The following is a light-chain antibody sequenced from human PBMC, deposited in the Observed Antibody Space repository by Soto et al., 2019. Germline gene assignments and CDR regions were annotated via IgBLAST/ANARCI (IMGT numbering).Light chain of an antibody. CDR3: QQYYSYPLT. J-gene: IGKJ3*01. CDR2: AAS. V-gene: IGKV1-8*01. Sequence: AIRMTQSPSSLSASTGDRVTITCRASQGISSYLAWYQQKPGKAPKLLIYAASTLQSGVPSRFSGSGSVTDFTLTISCLQSEDFATYCCQQYYSYPLTFCPGTKVDIK. CDR1: QGISSY.